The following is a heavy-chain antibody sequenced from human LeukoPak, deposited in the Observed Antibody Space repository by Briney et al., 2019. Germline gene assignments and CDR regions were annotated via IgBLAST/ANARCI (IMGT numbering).Heavy chain of an antibody. D-gene: IGHD3-10*01. V-gene: IGHV3-30*18. CDR2: ISYDGSNK. Sequence: GGSLRLSCAAAGFTFSSYGMHWVRQAPGRGLEWVAVISYDGSNKYYADSVKGRFTISRDNSKNTLYLQMNSLRAEDTAVYYCAKGRELFVPRFDPWGQGTLVTVSS. CDR3: AKGRELFVPRFDP. J-gene: IGHJ5*02. CDR1: GFTFSSYG.